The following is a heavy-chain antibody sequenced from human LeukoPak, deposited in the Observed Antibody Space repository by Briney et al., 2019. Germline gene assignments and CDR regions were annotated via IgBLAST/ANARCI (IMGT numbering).Heavy chain of an antibody. D-gene: IGHD1-26*01. V-gene: IGHV3-30*03. CDR2: ISYDGSNK. CDR3: AREKHYPADNWFDP. J-gene: IGHJ5*02. Sequence: SGGSLRLSCAASGSTFSSYGMHWVRQAPGKGLEWVAVISYDGSNKYYADSVKGRFTISRDNSKNTLYLQMNSLRAEDTAVYYCAREKHYPADNWFDPWGQGTLVTASS. CDR1: GSTFSSYG.